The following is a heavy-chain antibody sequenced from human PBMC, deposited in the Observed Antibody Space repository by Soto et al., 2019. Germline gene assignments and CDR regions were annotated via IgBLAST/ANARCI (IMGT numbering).Heavy chain of an antibody. CDR1: GGSISNYY. CDR3: TRVGGFGATKIDY. V-gene: IGHV4-59*01. CDR2: IYSSGST. D-gene: IGHD3-10*01. J-gene: IGHJ4*02. Sequence: SETLSLTCTVSGGSISNYYWNWIRQSPGKGLEWIGYIYSSGSTHYNPSLQNRVTISIDTSKNQVSLKVNSVTAADTAVYYCTRVGGFGATKIDYWGQGTLVTVSS.